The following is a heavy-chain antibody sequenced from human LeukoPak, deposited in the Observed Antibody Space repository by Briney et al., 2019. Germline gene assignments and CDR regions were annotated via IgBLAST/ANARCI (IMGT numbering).Heavy chain of an antibody. J-gene: IGHJ4*02. Sequence: ASVKVSCKASGYTFTSYAMHWLRQAPGQRLEWMGWINAGNGNTKYSQKLQGRVTMTTDTSTSTAYMELRSLRSDDTAVYYCARSPQGIVVVVAATSDFDYWGQGTLVTVSS. CDR1: GYTFTSYA. CDR2: INAGNGNT. D-gene: IGHD2-15*01. CDR3: ARSPQGIVVVVAATSDFDY. V-gene: IGHV1-3*01.